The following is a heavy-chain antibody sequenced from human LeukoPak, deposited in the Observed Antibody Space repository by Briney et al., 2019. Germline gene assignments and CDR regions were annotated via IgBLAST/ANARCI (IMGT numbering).Heavy chain of an antibody. D-gene: IGHD1-14*01. Sequence: SETLSLTCTVSGGSTSSYYWSWIRQPRGKGLEWIGYIYNNGSTNYNPSLKSRVTISVDTSKNQFSLKLSSVTAADTALYYCARARINWFDPWGQGTLVTVSS. CDR1: GGSTSSYY. J-gene: IGHJ5*02. V-gene: IGHV4-59*01. CDR2: IYNNGST. CDR3: ARARINWFDP.